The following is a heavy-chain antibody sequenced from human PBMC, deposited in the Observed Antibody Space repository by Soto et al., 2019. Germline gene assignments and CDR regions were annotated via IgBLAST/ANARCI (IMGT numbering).Heavy chain of an antibody. V-gene: IGHV1-46*01. CDR1: GYPCTYYY. CDR3: ATSVNSAMAFDY. Sequence: QVQLGQSGAEVKKPGASVKVSCKASGYPCTYYYMPWVRQAPGQGLEWMGIINPNGGSTNYAQRFRAGCTMTRDTSTSTVYMELSSLRSEDSAVYYCATSVNSAMAFDYWGQGTLVTVSS. J-gene: IGHJ4*02. CDR2: INPNGGST. D-gene: IGHD5-18*01.